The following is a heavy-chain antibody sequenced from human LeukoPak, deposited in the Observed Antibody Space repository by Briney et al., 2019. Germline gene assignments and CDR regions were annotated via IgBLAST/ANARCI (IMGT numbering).Heavy chain of an antibody. CDR2: IGPSGGDT. CDR3: AKDMVVAASVISGMDV. D-gene: IGHD2-15*01. J-gene: IGHJ6*02. CDR1: GFTFSSYV. V-gene: IGHV3-23*01. Sequence: PGGSLRLSCSASGFTFSSYVMTWIRQAPGKGLEWVSIIGPSGGDTHYADSVKGRFTISRDNSKNTLYLQMNSLRAGDTAVYYCAKDMVVAASVISGMDVWGQGTTVTVSS.